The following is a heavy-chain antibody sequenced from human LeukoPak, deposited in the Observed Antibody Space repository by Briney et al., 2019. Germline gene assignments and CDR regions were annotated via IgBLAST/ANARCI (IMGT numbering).Heavy chain of an antibody. J-gene: IGHJ3*02. CDR2: ISSRSSFI. CDR3: ARGEEDTAFRPDVFDI. D-gene: IGHD5-18*01. CDR1: GFSYSTYS. Sequence: GGSLRLSCAASGFSYSTYSMNWVSQAPGKGLEWVSSISSRSSFIYYADSVKGRFTISRDNAKNSLYLQMNSLRAEDTAVYYCARGEEDTAFRPDVFDIWGQGTMVTVSS. V-gene: IGHV3-21*01.